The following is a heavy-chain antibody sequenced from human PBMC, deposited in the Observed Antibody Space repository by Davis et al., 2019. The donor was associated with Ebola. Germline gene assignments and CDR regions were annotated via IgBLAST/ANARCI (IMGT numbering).Heavy chain of an antibody. J-gene: IGHJ4*02. D-gene: IGHD4-23*01. Sequence: ASFLISCWASAYIFISYDIKWVRRPAGQGVVGMGWINTNSGNTVYAEKFQGRVTMTRTTSISTAYMELSSLRSEDTAVYYCARGPNYYGGRFDYWGQGTLVTVSS. CDR1: AYIFISYD. CDR2: INTNSGNT. CDR3: ARGPNYYGGRFDY. V-gene: IGHV1-8*01.